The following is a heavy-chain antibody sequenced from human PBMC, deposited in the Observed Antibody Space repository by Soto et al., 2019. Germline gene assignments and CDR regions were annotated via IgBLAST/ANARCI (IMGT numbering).Heavy chain of an antibody. J-gene: IGHJ4*02. CDR3: ARDKRANVLRYFDWLTYYFDY. CDR1: GYTFTSYG. D-gene: IGHD3-9*01. Sequence: GASVKVSCKASGYTFTSYGISWVRQAPGQGLEWMGWISAYNGNTNYAQKLQGRVTMTTDTSTSTAYMELRSLRSDDTAVYYCARDKRANVLRYFDWLTYYFDYWGQGTLVTVSS. V-gene: IGHV1-18*01. CDR2: ISAYNGNT.